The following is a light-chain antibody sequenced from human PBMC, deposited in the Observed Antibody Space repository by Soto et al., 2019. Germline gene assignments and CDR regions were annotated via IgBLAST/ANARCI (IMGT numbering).Light chain of an antibody. CDR2: GNT. CDR1: SSNIGSTYD. V-gene: IGLV1-40*01. Sequence: QSVLTQPPSVSGAPGQRVTISCTGGSSNIGSTYDVQWYQQLPGTAPKLLIHGNTDRPSGVPDRFSGSKSGTSASLAITGLQADDEADYYCQSYDDSLSVHYVFGTGTKATVL. J-gene: IGLJ1*01. CDR3: QSYDDSLSVHYV.